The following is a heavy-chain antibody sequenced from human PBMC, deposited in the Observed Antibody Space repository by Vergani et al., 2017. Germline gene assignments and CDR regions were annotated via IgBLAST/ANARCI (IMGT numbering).Heavy chain of an antibody. CDR2: ISGSGGST. J-gene: IGHJ4*02. D-gene: IGHD3-9*01. CDR1: GFTFSSYA. Sequence: EVQLLESGGGLVQPGGSLRLSCAASGFTFSSYAMSWVRQAPGKGLEWVSAISGSGGSTYYADSVKGRFTISRDNSKNTLYLQMNSLEAEDTAVYYCAKGGWYYDILTGYGGQYYFDYWGQGTLVTVSS. CDR3: AKGGWYYDILTGYGGQYYFDY. V-gene: IGHV3-23*01.